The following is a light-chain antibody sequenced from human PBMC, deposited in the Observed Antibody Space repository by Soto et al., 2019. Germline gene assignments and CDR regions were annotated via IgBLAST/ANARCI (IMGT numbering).Light chain of an antibody. V-gene: IGLV2-14*01. CDR1: SSDVGDNNY. Sequence: QSALTQPASVSGSPGQSITISCTGTSSDVGDNNYVSWYQQHPGKAPKLIIYDVSDRPSGISNRFSGSKSGNTASLTISGLQAEDEADYYCSSCVTGNTLVIFGGGTKLTVL. CDR2: DVS. J-gene: IGLJ2*01. CDR3: SSCVTGNTLVI.